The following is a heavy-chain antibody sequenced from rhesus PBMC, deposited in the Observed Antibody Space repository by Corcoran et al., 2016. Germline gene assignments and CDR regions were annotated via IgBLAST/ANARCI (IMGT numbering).Heavy chain of an antibody. J-gene: IGHJ6*01. V-gene: IGHV4S9*01. CDR2: LYGNSART. CDR1: GASISDSYY. Sequence: QVQLQESGTGLVKSSETLALTCAVSGASISDSYYVHWIRQPPWKGLEWIGHLYGNSARTYYNPSLKSRVTISKDTSKNQFFLKLSSVTAADTAVYYCARDRTTVTYSYGLDSWGQGVVVTVSS. D-gene: IGHD4-35*01. CDR3: ARDRTTVTYSYGLDS.